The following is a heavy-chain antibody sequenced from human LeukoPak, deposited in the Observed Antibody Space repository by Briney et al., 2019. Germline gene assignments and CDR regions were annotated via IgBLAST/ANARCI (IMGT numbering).Heavy chain of an antibody. CDR1: GGSFSSSPYC. CDR2: VYYSGST. D-gene: IGHD6-6*01. Sequence: PSETLSLTCTVSGGSFSSSPYCWGWIRQPPGKGLEWIGSVYYSGSTYYNPSLKSRVTISLDTSKNQFSLKLASVTAADTAVYYCAKTGSTTAARPPDYWGQGTLVTVSS. CDR3: AKTGSTTAARPPDY. J-gene: IGHJ4*02. V-gene: IGHV4-39*07.